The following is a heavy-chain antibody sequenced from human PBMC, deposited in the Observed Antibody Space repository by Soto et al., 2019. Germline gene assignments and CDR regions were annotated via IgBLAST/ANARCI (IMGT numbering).Heavy chain of an antibody. CDR3: ARFTCYYDTSGHGKWFDP. CDR2: LYYRGDT. J-gene: IGHJ5*02. V-gene: IGHV4-59*01. CDR1: GDSIKNYW. D-gene: IGHD3-22*01. Sequence: PSQTLSLTCTLSGDSIKNYWWRWIRQPPEKGLEWIGYLYYRGDTNYNTSLKNRVTISGDMSKNQLSLRLTSVTAADTAIYYCARFTCYYDTSGHGKWFDPWGQGTLVTVSS.